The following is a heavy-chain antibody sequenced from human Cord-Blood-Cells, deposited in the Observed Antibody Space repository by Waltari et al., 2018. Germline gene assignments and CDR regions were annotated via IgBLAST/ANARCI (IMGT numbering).Heavy chain of an antibody. CDR3: ARSGYCSSTSCYSDY. CDR2: INPNSGGT. CDR1: GYTFTGYY. D-gene: IGHD2-2*01. V-gene: IGHV1-2*04. Sequence: QVQLVQSGAEVKKPGASVQVSCKASGYTFTGYYMHWVRQAPGQGLEWMGWINPNSGGTNYAQKFQGWVTMTRDTSISTAYMELSRLRSDDTAVYYCARSGYCSSTSCYSDYWGQGTLVTVSS. J-gene: IGHJ4*02.